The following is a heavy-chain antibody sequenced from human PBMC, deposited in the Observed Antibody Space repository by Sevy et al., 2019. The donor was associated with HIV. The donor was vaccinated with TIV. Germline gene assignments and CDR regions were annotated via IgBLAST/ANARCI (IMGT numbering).Heavy chain of an antibody. Sequence: GGSLRLSCAASGFTFSSYAMHWVRQAPGKGLEWVAVMSYDGSRKYYADSVKGRFTISRDNSKNTLFLQMNSLRVEDTAVYYYAKAPGQRVGAPYYYYYGMDVWGQGTTVTVSS. J-gene: IGHJ6*02. V-gene: IGHV3-30*14. CDR3: AKAPGQRVGAPYYYYYGMDV. CDR2: MSYDGSRK. D-gene: IGHD3-10*01. CDR1: GFTFSSYA.